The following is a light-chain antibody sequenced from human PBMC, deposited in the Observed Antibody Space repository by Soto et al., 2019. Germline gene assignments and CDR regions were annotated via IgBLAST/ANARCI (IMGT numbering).Light chain of an antibody. Sequence: DIQMTQSPSILSASVGDRVTITCRASLSISSWLAWYQQKPGKAPKLLIYKASSLESGVPSRFSGSGSGTEFTLTISSLQPDDFATYYCQQYKAYWTFGQGTKVDIK. CDR2: KAS. CDR1: LSISSW. CDR3: QQYKAYWT. J-gene: IGKJ1*01. V-gene: IGKV1-5*03.